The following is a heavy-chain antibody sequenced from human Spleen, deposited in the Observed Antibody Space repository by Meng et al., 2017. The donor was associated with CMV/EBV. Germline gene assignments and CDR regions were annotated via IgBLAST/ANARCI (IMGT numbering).Heavy chain of an antibody. CDR2: MYYSGST. CDR3: ARAYDSSGYSRYYYYYGMDV. D-gene: IGHD3-22*01. CDR1: GGSISSYY. V-gene: IGHV4-59*12. Sequence: SETLSLTCTVSGGSISSYYWSWIRQPPGKGLEWIGNMYYSGSTYYNPSLKSRVTISVDKSKNQFSLKLSSVTAADTAVYYCARAYDSSGYSRYYYYYGMDVWGQGTTVTVSS. J-gene: IGHJ6*02.